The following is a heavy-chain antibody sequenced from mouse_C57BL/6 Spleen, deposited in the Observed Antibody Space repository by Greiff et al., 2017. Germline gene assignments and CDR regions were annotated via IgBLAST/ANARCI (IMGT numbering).Heavy chain of an antibody. CDR1: GYTFTSYW. CDR2: INPSNGGT. CDR3: AREDYYGSSLFDY. V-gene: IGHV1-53*01. D-gene: IGHD1-1*01. J-gene: IGHJ2*01. Sequence: VQLQQSGTELVKPGASVKLSCKASGYTFTSYWMHWVKQRPGQGLEWIGNINPSNGGTNYNEKFKSKATLTVDKSSSTAYMQLSSLTSEDSAVYYCAREDYYGSSLFDYWGQGTTLTVSS.